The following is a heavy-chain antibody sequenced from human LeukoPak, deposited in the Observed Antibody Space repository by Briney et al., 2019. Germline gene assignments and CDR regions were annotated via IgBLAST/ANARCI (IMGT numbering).Heavy chain of an antibody. Sequence: ASVKVSCKAPRGTFDSYGISWVRQGPGQGLEWMGGVMAIFGGVKYGQKFQGRATITTDASTSTAYMELRSLTSEDTGIYYCARGELGDRSGFSFFDYWGQGTLVTVSS. CDR2: VMAIFGGV. J-gene: IGHJ4*02. D-gene: IGHD3-22*01. CDR3: ARGELGDRSGFSFFDY. V-gene: IGHV1-69*05. CDR1: RGTFDSYG.